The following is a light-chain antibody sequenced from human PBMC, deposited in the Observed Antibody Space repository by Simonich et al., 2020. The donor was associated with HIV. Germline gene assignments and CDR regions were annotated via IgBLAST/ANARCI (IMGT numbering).Light chain of an antibody. J-gene: IGKJ1*01. V-gene: IGKV3-15*01. Sequence: EIVMTQSPATLSVSPGERATLSCRANQSVSSNLAWYQQKPGPAPRLLIYGASTRATGIPARFSGSGSGTEFTLTISSLQSEDFAVYYCQQYNNWPRTFGQGTKVEIK. CDR2: GAS. CDR1: QSVSSN. CDR3: QQYNNWPRT.